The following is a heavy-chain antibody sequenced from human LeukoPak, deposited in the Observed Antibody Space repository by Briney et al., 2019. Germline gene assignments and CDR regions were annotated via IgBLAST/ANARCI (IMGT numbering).Heavy chain of an antibody. CDR3: ASAMYYYDISGYYPPFDY. CDR1: GGTFSSYA. CDR2: IIPIFGTA. D-gene: IGHD3-22*01. J-gene: IGHJ4*02. V-gene: IGHV1-69*05. Sequence: SVKVSCKASGGTFSSYAISWVRQAPGQGLEWMGGIIPIFGTANYAQKFQGRVTITTDESTSTAYMELSSLRSEDTAVYYCASAMYYYDISGYYPPFDYWGQGTLVTVSS.